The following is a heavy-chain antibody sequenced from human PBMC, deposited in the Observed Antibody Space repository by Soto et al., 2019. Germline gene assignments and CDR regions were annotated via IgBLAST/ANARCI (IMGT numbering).Heavy chain of an antibody. Sequence: RLSCAASGFTFSSYAMSWVRQAPGKGLEWVSAISGSGGSTYYADSVKGRFTISRDNAKNSLYLQMNSLRADDTAVYYCARVPYYYDSNGYYYGLDYWGQGTLVTVSS. CDR1: GFTFSSYA. CDR2: ISGSGGST. J-gene: IGHJ4*02. D-gene: IGHD3-22*01. CDR3: ARVPYYYDSNGYYYGLDY. V-gene: IGHV3-23*01.